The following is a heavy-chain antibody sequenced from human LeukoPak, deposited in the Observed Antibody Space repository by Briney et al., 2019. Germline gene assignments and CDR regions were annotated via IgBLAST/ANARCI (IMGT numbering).Heavy chain of an antibody. Sequence: PGGSLRLSCAASGFTFSSYSMNWVRQAPGKGLEWVSSISSSSSYIYYADSVKGRFTISRDNAKNSLYLQMNSLRAEDTAVYYCARDRRYYDSNWFDPWGQGTLVTVSS. CDR1: GFTFSSYS. J-gene: IGHJ5*02. CDR3: ARDRRYYDSNWFDP. CDR2: ISSSSSYI. D-gene: IGHD3-22*01. V-gene: IGHV3-21*01.